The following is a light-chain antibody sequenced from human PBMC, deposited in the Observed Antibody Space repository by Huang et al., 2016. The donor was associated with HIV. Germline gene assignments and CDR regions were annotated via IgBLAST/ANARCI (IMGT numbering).Light chain of an antibody. Sequence: EIILTQSPATLSLSPGERANLSCRASQSVSSYLAWYQQKPGPAPRLLSYDASNRAPRIPAGFIGGGSGTDFTLTNSSLEPEDFAVYYCQQRSNRPPLTFGGGTKVEIK. J-gene: IGKJ4*01. CDR3: QQRSNRPPLT. V-gene: IGKV3-11*01. CDR1: QSVSSY. CDR2: DAS.